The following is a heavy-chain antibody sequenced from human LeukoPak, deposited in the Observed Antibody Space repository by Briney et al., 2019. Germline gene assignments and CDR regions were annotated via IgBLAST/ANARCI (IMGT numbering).Heavy chain of an antibody. CDR3: SRANCSGDICFSGRAFDI. Sequence: GGSLRLSCTASGFTFGDYAMNWFRQAPGTGLAWVGFIRSKAYGGTTDYAASVKGRFTISRDDSKSIAYLQMHSLKTEDTAVYYCSRANCSGDICFSGRAFDIWGQGTMVTVSS. CDR2: IRSKAYGGTT. V-gene: IGHV3-49*03. D-gene: IGHD2-15*01. CDR1: GFTFGDYA. J-gene: IGHJ3*02.